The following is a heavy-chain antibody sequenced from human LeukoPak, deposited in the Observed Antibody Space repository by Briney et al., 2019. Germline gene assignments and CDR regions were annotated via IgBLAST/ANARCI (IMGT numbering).Heavy chain of an antibody. D-gene: IGHD6-6*01. Sequence: PSETLSLTCSVSGGSVSNYYWSWIRQPPGKGLEWIGYVYYTGSTTYNPSLKGRVTMFEDKSKNQFSRRLYSVTVADTAVYYCARHFAYSSSSYFDYWGQGSLVTVS. CDR3: ARHFAYSSSSYFDY. CDR1: GGSVSNYY. V-gene: IGHV4-59*08. J-gene: IGHJ4*02. CDR2: VYYTGST.